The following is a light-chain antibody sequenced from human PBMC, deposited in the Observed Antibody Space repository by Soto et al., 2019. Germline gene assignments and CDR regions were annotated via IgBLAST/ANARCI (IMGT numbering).Light chain of an antibody. J-gene: IGLJ1*01. V-gene: IGLV2-14*01. Sequence: QSALPQPASVSGSPGQSITISCTGTSSDVGGYNYVSWYQQHPGKAPKLMIYEVSNRPSGVSNRFSGSKSGNTASLTISGLQAEDEAEYFCSSYTSSSPFVFGPGTKVTVL. CDR1: SSDVGGYNY. CDR2: EVS. CDR3: SSYTSSSPFV.